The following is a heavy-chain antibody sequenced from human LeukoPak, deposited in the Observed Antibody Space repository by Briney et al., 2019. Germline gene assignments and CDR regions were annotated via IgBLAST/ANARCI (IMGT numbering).Heavy chain of an antibody. V-gene: IGHV3-30*03. CDR1: GFSFTSYN. CDR2: ISYDGNIK. J-gene: IGHJ4*02. D-gene: IGHD4/OR15-4a*01. Sequence: GGSLRLSCAASGFSFTSYNFHWVRQAPGKGLQWLGFISYDGNIKYEDSVKGRFTISRDNSKNTLHLQMNSLRAEDTAIYFCGRDFVNDAKARFDCWGQGTLVTVSS. CDR3: GRDFVNDAKARFDC.